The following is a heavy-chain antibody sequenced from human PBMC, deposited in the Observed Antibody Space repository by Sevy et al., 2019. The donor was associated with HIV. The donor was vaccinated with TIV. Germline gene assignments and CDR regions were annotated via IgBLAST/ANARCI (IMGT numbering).Heavy chain of an antibody. CDR2: IRTKPNNNAG. V-gene: IGHV3-73*01. D-gene: IGHD4-17*01. Sequence: GGSLRLSCAASGFTFSDSAMFWVRQASGRGLEWVGRIRTKPNNNAGAIIASLKDRVTIPRVDPKNTTYLQMNSLKAEDTAVYFCTCGYGRFDFWGQDALVTVSS. J-gene: IGHJ4*02. CDR1: GFTFSDSA. CDR3: TCGYGRFDF.